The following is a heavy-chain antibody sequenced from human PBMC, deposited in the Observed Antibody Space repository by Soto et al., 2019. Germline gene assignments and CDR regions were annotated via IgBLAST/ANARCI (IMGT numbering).Heavy chain of an antibody. D-gene: IGHD2-2*01. CDR1: GGSISSGGYY. Sequence: SETLSLTCTVSGGSISSGGYYWSWIRQHPGRGLERIGYIYYSGSTYYNPSLKSRGTISVDTSKNQFSLTLSSVTAADTAVYYCARGGYAILLVPSAPVAPWFDTWGQGNSVTVSS. J-gene: IGHJ5*02. CDR2: IYYSGST. V-gene: IGHV4-31*03. CDR3: ARGGYAILLVPSAPVAPWFDT.